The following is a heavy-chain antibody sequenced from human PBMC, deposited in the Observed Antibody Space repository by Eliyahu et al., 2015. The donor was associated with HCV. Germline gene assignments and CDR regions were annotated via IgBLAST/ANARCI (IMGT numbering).Heavy chain of an antibody. Sequence: LQLQESGPGLVKPSETLSLTCTVSGGSISSSNYYWGWIRQPPGEGLDWIGSLYYSGTTYYNPSLKSRVAISGDTSKNQFSLRLSSVTAADTAVYYCARHAELDYGDYVFDSWGQGTLVTVSS. D-gene: IGHD4-17*01. J-gene: IGHJ4*02. CDR2: LYYSGTT. CDR1: GGSISSSNYY. V-gene: IGHV4-39*01. CDR3: ARHAELDYGDYVFDS.